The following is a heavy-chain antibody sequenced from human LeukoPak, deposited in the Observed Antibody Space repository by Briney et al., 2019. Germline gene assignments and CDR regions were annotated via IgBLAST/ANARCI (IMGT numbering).Heavy chain of an antibody. J-gene: IGHJ4*02. D-gene: IGHD3-22*01. Sequence: ASVKVSCKASGYTFTSYYMHWVRQAPGQGLEWMGIINPSGGSTSYAQKFQGRVTMTRDTSTSTVYMELSSLRSEDTAVYYCARDFLQTYYYDSSGYLPDYWGQGTLITVSS. CDR2: INPSGGST. CDR1: GYTFTSYY. V-gene: IGHV1-46*01. CDR3: ARDFLQTYYYDSSGYLPDY.